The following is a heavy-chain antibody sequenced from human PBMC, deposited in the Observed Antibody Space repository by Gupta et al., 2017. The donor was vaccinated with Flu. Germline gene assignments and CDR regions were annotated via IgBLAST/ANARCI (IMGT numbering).Heavy chain of an antibody. CDR2: VYHSATT. CDR3: ARGIFRGNSGSFWYFDL. D-gene: IGHD3-10*01. J-gene: IGHJ2*01. V-gene: IGHV4-39*01. CDR1: GGSIYSSRGTYY. Sequence: QLQLHESGPGLVKLSETLSLTCTVSGGSIYSSRGTYYWAWIRQPPGQGLEWIATVYHSATTYYNPSLKSRVTISVDTSKNQFSLGLTSVNAADTAVYYWARGIFRGNSGSFWYFDLWGRGTLVTVSS.